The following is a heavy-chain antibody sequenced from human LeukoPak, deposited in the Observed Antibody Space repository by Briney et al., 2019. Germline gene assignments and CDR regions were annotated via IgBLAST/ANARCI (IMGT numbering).Heavy chain of an antibody. CDR3: ARDSRSGLKTMDNWFDP. D-gene: IGHD3-10*01. V-gene: IGHV4-59*01. CDR1: GGSISSYY. J-gene: IGHJ5*02. CDR2: IYYSGST. Sequence: SETLSLTCTVSGGSISSYYWSWIRQPPGKGLEWIGYIYYSGSTNYNPSLKSRVTISVDTSKNQFSLKLSSVTAADTAVYYCARDSRSGLKTMDNWFDPWGQGTLVTVSS.